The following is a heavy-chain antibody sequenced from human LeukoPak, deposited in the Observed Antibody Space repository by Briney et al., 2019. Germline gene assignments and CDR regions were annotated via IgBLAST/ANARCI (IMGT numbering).Heavy chain of an antibody. Sequence: SETLSLTCTVSGGSISSYYWSWIRQPPGKGLEWIGYIYYSGSNNYNTSLKSRATISVDTSKNQFSLKLSSVTAADTAVYYCARARNIAAAGTYAFDIWGQGTMVTVSS. CDR1: GGSISSYY. V-gene: IGHV4-59*01. D-gene: IGHD6-13*01. CDR3: ARARNIAAAGTYAFDI. CDR2: IYYSGSN. J-gene: IGHJ3*02.